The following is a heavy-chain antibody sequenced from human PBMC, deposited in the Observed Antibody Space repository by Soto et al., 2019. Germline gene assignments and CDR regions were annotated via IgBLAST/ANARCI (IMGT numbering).Heavy chain of an antibody. CDR2: ISAYNGNT. D-gene: IGHD2-21*02. V-gene: IGHV1-18*01. Sequence: QVQLVQSGAEVKKPGASVKVSCKASGYTFTSYGISWVRQAPGQGLEWMGWISAYNGNTNYAQKLQGRVTMTKDTSTSTAYMALRSLRSDDTAVYYCARFRGGDPDTERFDPWGQGTLVTVSS. CDR3: ARFRGGDPDTERFDP. CDR1: GYTFTSYG. J-gene: IGHJ5*02.